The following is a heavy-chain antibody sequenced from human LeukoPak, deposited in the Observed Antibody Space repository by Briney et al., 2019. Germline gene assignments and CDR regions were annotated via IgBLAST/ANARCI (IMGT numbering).Heavy chain of an antibody. CDR1: GFTFSSYA. D-gene: IGHD1-26*01. CDR2: ISGSGGST. V-gene: IGHV3-23*01. J-gene: IGHJ4*02. CDR3: ARGTSIVGATSDY. Sequence: GGSLRLSCAASGFTFSSYAMSWVRQAPGKGLEWVSAISGSGGSTYYADSVKGRFTISRDNSKNTLYLQMNSLRAEDTAVYYCARGTSIVGATSDYWGQGTLVTVSS.